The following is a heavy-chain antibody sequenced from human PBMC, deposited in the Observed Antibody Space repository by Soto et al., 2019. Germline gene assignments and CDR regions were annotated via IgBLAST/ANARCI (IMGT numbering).Heavy chain of an antibody. CDR3: AREECSGGTCYPFDY. CDR1: GRSILRYY. CDR2: IHNSGIT. Sequence: SATLALTCAVFGRSILRYYWSWIWHPPGKGLEWIGYIHNSGITNYNPPLKSRVTISVDTSKNQFSLRLSSVTATDMAVYFCAREECSGGTCYPFDYWGQGTLVTVS. J-gene: IGHJ4*02. V-gene: IGHV4-4*08. D-gene: IGHD2-15*01.